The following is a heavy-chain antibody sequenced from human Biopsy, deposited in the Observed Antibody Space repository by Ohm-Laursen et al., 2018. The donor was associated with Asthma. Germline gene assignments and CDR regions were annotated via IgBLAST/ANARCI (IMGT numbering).Heavy chain of an antibody. Sequence: ASVKVSCKTSGYTFNSAGITWVRQAPGQGLEWMGWISVYNGNTKVAQKLQERVTMITDTSTSTAYMELRSLRSDGTAVYFCARAVDYSHYYGIDVWGQGTTVTVS. CDR3: ARAVDYSHYYGIDV. CDR1: GYTFNSAG. V-gene: IGHV1-18*01. CDR2: ISVYNGNT. D-gene: IGHD3-10*01. J-gene: IGHJ6*02.